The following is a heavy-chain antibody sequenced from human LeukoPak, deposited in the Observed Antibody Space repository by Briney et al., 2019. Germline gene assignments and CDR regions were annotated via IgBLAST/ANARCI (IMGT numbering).Heavy chain of an antibody. J-gene: IGHJ6*02. V-gene: IGHV3-33*01. CDR3: ARDLASYYYDSSGYPRGTMDV. D-gene: IGHD3-22*01. CDR2: IWYDGTKK. Sequence: KPGGSLRLPCAASGFTFSSYGMHWVRQAPGKGLEWVAVIWYDGTKKYYADSVKGRFIISRDNSKSTLYFQMNSLRAEDTALYYCARDLASYYYDSSGYPRGTMDVWGQGTTVTVSS. CDR1: GFTFSSYG.